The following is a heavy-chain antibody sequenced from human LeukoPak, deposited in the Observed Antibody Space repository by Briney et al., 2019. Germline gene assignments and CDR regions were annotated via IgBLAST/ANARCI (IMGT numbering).Heavy chain of an antibody. CDR2: ISGSGGST. CDR1: GFTFSSYA. J-gene: IGHJ4*02. D-gene: IGHD3-22*01. Sequence: GGSLRLSYAASGFTFSSYAMSWVRQAPGKGLEWVSAISGSGGSTYYADSVKGRFTISRDDSKNTAYLQMNSLKTEDTAVYYCTGDNFDSSVKFDYWGQGTLVTVSS. V-gene: IGHV3-23*01. CDR3: TGDNFDSSVKFDY.